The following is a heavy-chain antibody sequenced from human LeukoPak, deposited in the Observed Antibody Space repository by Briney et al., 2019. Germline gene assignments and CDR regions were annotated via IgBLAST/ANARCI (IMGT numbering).Heavy chain of an antibody. CDR2: INPNSGGT. J-gene: IGHJ4*02. CDR1: GYTFTAYY. Sequence: GASVKVSCKASGYTFTAYYIHWVRQAPGQGLELMGWINPNSGGTNYAQKFQGRVTMTRDTSISTAYMELSRLRSDDTALYFCARRCDTSSYYTYYFDYWGQGTLVTVSS. V-gene: IGHV1-2*02. D-gene: IGHD3-22*01. CDR3: ARRCDTSSYYTYYFDY.